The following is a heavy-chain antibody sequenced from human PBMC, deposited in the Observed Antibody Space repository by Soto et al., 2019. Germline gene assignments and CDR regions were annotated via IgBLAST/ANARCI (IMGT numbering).Heavy chain of an antibody. V-gene: IGHV4-30-4*01. D-gene: IGHD1-26*01. J-gene: IGHJ4*02. CDR1: GGSLSSGYYY. Sequence: SETLSLTCTVSGGSLSSGYYYWSWIRQPPGKGLEWIGYIYYSGSTYYNPSLKSRVTISVDTSKNQFSLKLSSVTAADTAVYFCARHENGGTYPLAYWGQGTLVTVSS. CDR2: IYYSGST. CDR3: ARHENGGTYPLAY.